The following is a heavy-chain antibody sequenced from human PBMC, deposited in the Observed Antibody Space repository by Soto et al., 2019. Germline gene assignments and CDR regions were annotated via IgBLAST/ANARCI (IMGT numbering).Heavy chain of an antibody. V-gene: IGHV4-4*02. CDR3: ARIMTLRYFDWLPKDYPGMEF. Sequence: RSWCRSIRKHPGKGLEWIGEIYHSGSTNYNPSLKSRVTISVDKSKNQFSLKLSSVTAADTAVYYCARIMTLRYFDWLPKDYPGMEFRRKGTTVTV. J-gene: IGHJ6*04. CDR1: RSW. CDR2: IYHSGST. D-gene: IGHD3-9*01.